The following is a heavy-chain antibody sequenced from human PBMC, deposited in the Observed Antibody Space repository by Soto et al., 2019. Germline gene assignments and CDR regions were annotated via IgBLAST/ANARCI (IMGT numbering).Heavy chain of an antibody. CDR1: GYPVTAYY. D-gene: IGHD3-3*01. CDR2: INPATGAA. J-gene: IGHJ3*02. Sequence: QLHLVQSGAVVKKPGASVTVSCSASGYPVTAYYMHWVRQAPGRGLEWMGGINPATGAAKYTQTFQGRGTMTRDQSTSTVFMELSGLTSEDTAVFYCARGGGVGVAGSAAFDMWGQGTLVTVSS. V-gene: IGHV1-2*02. CDR3: ARGGGVGVAGSAAFDM.